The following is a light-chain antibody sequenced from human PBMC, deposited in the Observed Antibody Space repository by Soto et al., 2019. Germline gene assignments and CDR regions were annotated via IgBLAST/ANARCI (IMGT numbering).Light chain of an antibody. V-gene: IGKV2-30*01. CDR2: RVS. CDR3: MQGTHWPLT. CDR1: QSLVYTDGNTY. Sequence: DVVMTQSPLSLPVTLGQPASISCRSSQSLVYTDGNTYLSWFQQRPGQSPRRLIYRVSNRDSGVPDRFSGSGSGTDFTLKISRVEAEDVGVYYCMQGTHWPLTVGGGTEVDIK. J-gene: IGKJ4*02.